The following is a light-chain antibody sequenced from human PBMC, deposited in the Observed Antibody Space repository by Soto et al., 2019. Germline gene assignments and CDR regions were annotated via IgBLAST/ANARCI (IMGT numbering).Light chain of an antibody. J-gene: IGLJ1*01. V-gene: IGLV2-23*02. CDR3: CSFVGVTNDV. Sequence: YVCRSPRQSITITYKTNAVSYQLVSWYQQQPGKAPKLILYNVTRRPSGVSNRFSGFKSGTTASLKITGLQAEDEADYYCCSFVGVTNDVFGNGTKVTVL. CDR1: AVSYQL. CDR2: NVT.